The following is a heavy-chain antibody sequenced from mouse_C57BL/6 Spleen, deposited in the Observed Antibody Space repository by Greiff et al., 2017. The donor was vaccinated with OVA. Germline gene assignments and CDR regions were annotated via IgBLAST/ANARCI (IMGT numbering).Heavy chain of an antibody. Sequence: QVQLKESGPELVKPGASVKISCKASGYAFSSSWMNWVKQRPGKGLEWIGRIYPGAGDTNYNGKFKGKATLTADKSSSTAYMQLSSLTSEDSAVYFCARELGRYFDVWGTGTTVTVSS. D-gene: IGHD4-1*01. J-gene: IGHJ1*03. CDR2: IYPGAGDT. CDR3: ARELGRYFDV. CDR1: GYAFSSSW. V-gene: IGHV1-82*01.